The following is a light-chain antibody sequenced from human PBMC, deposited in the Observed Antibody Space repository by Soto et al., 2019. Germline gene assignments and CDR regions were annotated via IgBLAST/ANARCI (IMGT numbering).Light chain of an antibody. CDR3: QEYTRWPAVT. J-gene: IGKJ5*01. Sequence: EIVLTQSPGTLSLSPVERATLSCRASQSVSSNLAWYQQKPGQAPRLLIYGASTRATGIPARFSGSGSGTEYTLTIGGLESDDLCVFPCQEYTRWPAVTVGRGTRLEIK. CDR2: GAS. V-gene: IGKV3-15*01. CDR1: QSVSSN.